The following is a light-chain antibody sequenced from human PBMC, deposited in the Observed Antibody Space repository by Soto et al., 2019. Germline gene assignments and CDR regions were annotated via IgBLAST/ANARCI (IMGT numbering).Light chain of an antibody. CDR3: QQYDNWPRT. V-gene: IGKV1-8*01. J-gene: IGKJ1*01. CDR1: QGISSY. CDR2: AAS. Sequence: AIRMTQSPSSLSASTGDRVTITCRASQGISSYLAWYQQKPGKAPKLLIYAASTLQSGVPSRFSGSGSGTEFTLTISSLQSEDFAVYYCQQYDNWPRTFGQGTKGDIK.